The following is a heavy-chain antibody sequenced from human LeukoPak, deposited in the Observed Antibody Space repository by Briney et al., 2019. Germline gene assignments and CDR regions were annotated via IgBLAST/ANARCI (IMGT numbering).Heavy chain of an antibody. CDR2: ISYDGSKT. CDR1: GFTFNIYA. CDR3: AKDGSDPYSSSWYYPWVHTDLDY. J-gene: IGHJ4*02. V-gene: IGHV3-30-3*01. Sequence: SGGSLRLSCAASGFTFNIYAMHWVRQAPGKGLEWVAVISYDGSKTYYADSVKGRFTISRDNSKNTLYLQMNSLRAEDTAVYYCAKDGSDPYSSSWYYPWVHTDLDYWGQGTLVTVSS. D-gene: IGHD6-13*01.